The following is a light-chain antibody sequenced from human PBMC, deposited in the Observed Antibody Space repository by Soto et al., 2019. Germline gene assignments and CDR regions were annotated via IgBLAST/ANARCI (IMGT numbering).Light chain of an antibody. V-gene: IGKV1-39*01. CDR1: QSIGSY. CDR3: QQYNSFST. CDR2: GGS. J-gene: IGKJ1*01. Sequence: DIQMTQSPSSLSASVGDRVTITCRASQSIGSYLNWYQQKPGKAPNLLIHGGSILQSGVPPRFSGGGGGTDFTLTISSLQPEDFATYYCQQYNSFSTFGQGTKVDIK.